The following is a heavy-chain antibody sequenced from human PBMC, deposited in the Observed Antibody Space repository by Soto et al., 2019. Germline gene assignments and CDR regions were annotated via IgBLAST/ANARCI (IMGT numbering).Heavy chain of an antibody. CDR3: AREGVAPYYYCGMDV. V-gene: IGHV1-18*01. J-gene: IGHJ6*02. Sequence: QVQLVQSGGEVKKPGASVKVYCKASGYTFTRSGISLVRQAPGQGLEWMGWISTYNGDTNYAQTFQGRVTMTTDTSTSTVYMELRSLRSDDTAVYYCAREGVAPYYYCGMDVWGQGTPVTVSS. CDR1: GYTFTRSG. CDR2: ISTYNGDT. D-gene: IGHD5-12*01.